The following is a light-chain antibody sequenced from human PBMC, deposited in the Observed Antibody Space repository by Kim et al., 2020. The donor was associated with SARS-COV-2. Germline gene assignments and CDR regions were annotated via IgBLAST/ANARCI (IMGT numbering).Light chain of an antibody. J-gene: IGLJ3*02. CDR1: SNNVGDQG. V-gene: IGLV10-54*01. CDR2: RNN. CDR3: SAWDNSLNVWV. Sequence: QTATLTCTGNSNNVGDQGAAWLQQHQGHPPKLLSSRNNNRPSGISERLSASRSGNTASLTITGLQPEDEADYYCSAWDNSLNVWVFGGGTKLTVL.